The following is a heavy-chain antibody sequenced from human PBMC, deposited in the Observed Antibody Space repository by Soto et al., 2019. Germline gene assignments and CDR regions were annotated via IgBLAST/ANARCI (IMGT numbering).Heavy chain of an antibody. Sequence: AETLSLTCTVSGGSISSSSYYWSWVRQAPGKGLEWVSVIYSGGSTYYADSVKGRFTISRDNSKNTLYLQMNSLRAEDTAVYYCARMCTMVRGRTGMDVWGQGTTVTVSS. V-gene: IGHV3-66*01. CDR2: IYSGGST. CDR3: ARMCTMVRGRTGMDV. J-gene: IGHJ6*02. D-gene: IGHD3-10*01. CDR1: GGSISSSSYY.